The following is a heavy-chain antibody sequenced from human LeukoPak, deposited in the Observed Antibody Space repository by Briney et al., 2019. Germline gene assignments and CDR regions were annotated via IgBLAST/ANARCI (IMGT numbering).Heavy chain of an antibody. CDR1: GFTLSHYS. Sequence: GGSLRLSCAAFGFTLSHYSMNWVRQAPGKGLEWISYISSSSDNIYYGDSVKGRFTISRDNAKNSLYLQMSSLRADDTAVYYCAREWGGGAARFTDYWGQGTLVTVSS. CDR2: ISSSSDNI. CDR3: AREWGGGAARFTDY. D-gene: IGHD6-6*01. V-gene: IGHV3-48*01. J-gene: IGHJ4*02.